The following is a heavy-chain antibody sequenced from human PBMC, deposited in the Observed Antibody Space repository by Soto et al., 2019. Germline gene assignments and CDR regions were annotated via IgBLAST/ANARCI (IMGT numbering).Heavy chain of an antibody. V-gene: IGHV3-48*03. J-gene: IGHJ4*02. CDR3: ARENYDSSGYFLDY. CDR2: ISSTGSHI. Sequence: LRLSCAVSGFTFGNYEMNWVRQAPGKGLEWVSYISSTGSHIYYTDSVKGRFTISRDNALYLQMNSLRADDTAVYYCARENYDSSGYFLDYWGQGTLVTVSS. CDR1: GFTFGNYE. D-gene: IGHD3-22*01.